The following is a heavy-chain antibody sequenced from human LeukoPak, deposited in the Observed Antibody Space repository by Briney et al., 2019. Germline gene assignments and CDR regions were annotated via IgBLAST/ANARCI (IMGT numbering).Heavy chain of an antibody. V-gene: IGHV3-7*01. CDR3: ARERDAYAGFDY. Sequence: GGSLRLSCAASGFTFTRYWMSWVRQAPGKGLEWVANIKQDGSEKYYVDSVKGRFTISRDNAKNSLYLQMNSLRAEDTAVYYCARERDAYAGFDYWGQGTLVTVSS. J-gene: IGHJ4*02. D-gene: IGHD5-24*01. CDR2: IKQDGSEK. CDR1: GFTFTRYW.